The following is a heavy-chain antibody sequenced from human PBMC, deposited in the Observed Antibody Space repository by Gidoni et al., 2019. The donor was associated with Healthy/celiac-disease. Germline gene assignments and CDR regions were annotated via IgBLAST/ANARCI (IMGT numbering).Heavy chain of an antibody. D-gene: IGHD3-3*01. V-gene: IGHV3-21*01. J-gene: IGHJ4*02. CDR3: ASGRFLEGFDY. Sequence: EVQLVESGGGLVKPGGSLRLSCAASGFTFSSYSMNWVRQAPGKGLEWVSSISSSSSYIYYADSVKGRFTISRDNAKNSLYLQMNSLRAEDTAVYYCASGRFLEGFDYWGQGTLVTVSS. CDR1: GFTFSSYS. CDR2: ISSSSSYI.